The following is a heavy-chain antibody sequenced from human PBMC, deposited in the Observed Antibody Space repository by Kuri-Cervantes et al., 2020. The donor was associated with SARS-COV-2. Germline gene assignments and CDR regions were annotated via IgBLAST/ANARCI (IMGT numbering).Heavy chain of an antibody. D-gene: IGHD3-10*01. CDR3: ARRATRGPGGDHPFDY. V-gene: IGHV4-4*07. CDR1: GGSISSYY. Sequence: GSLRLSCTVSGGSISSYYWSWIRQPAGKGLEWIGRIYTSGSTNYNPSLKSRVTISVDTSKNQFSLKLSSVTAADTAVYYCARRATRGPGGDHPFDYWGQGTLVTVSS. J-gene: IGHJ4*02. CDR2: IYTSGST.